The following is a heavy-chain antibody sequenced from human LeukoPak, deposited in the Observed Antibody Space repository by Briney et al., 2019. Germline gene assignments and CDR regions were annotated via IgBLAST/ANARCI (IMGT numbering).Heavy chain of an antibody. D-gene: IGHD3-3*01. CDR2: MNPNSGNT. Sequence: ASVKVSCKASGYTFTSYDINWVRQATGQGLERMGWMNPNSGNTGYAQKFQGRVTMTRNTSISTAYMELSSLRSEDTAVYYCARGKKSTYYDFWSGYQDYGMDVWGQGTTVTVSS. CDR1: GYTFTSYD. J-gene: IGHJ6*02. V-gene: IGHV1-8*01. CDR3: ARGKKSTYYDFWSGYQDYGMDV.